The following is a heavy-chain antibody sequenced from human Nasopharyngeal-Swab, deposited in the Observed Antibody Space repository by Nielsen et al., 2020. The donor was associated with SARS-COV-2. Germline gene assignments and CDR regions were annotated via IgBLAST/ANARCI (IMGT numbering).Heavy chain of an antibody. V-gene: IGHV3-23*01. CDR2: ISGSGGST. D-gene: IGHD3-10*01. CDR3: AKVWFGELGLYYFDY. J-gene: IGHJ4*02. Sequence: GESLKISCAASGFTFSSYAMSWVRQAPGKGLEWVSAISGSGGSTYYADSVKGRLTISRDNSKNTLYLQMNSLRAEDTAVYYCAKVWFGELGLYYFDYWGQGTLVTVSS. CDR1: GFTFSSYA.